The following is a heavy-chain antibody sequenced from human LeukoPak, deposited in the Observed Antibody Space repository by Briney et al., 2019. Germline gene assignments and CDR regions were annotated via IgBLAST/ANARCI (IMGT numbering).Heavy chain of an antibody. D-gene: IGHD1-1*01. CDR1: GGTFSSYA. CDR3: ARGETGTTGTTLRSLNY. CDR2: IIPIFGTA. J-gene: IGHJ4*02. Sequence: SVKVSCKDSGGTFSSYAISWVRQAPGQGLEWMGGIIPIFGTANYAQKFQGRVTITADESTSTAYMELSSLRSEDTAVYYCARGETGTTGTTLRSLNYWGQGTLVTVSS. V-gene: IGHV1-69*01.